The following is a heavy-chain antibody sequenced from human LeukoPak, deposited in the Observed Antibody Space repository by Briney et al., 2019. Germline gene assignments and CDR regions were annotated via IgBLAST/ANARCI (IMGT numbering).Heavy chain of an antibody. Sequence: KPSETLSLTCAVYGGSFSGYYWSWIRQPPGKGLEWIGEINHSGSTNYNPSLKSRVTISVDTSKNQFSLKLSSVTAADTAVYYCANSDTYYYDSSGYYSFNYWGQGTLVTVSS. CDR2: INHSGST. J-gene: IGHJ4*02. V-gene: IGHV4-34*01. D-gene: IGHD3-22*01. CDR3: ANSDTYYYDSSGYYSFNY. CDR1: GGSFSGYY.